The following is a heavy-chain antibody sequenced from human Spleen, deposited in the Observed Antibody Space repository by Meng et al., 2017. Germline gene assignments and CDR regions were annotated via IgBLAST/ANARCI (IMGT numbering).Heavy chain of an antibody. CDR2: INPNSDSGDT. CDR3: ARASGYSSSWFVY. D-gene: IGHD6-13*01. V-gene: IGHV1-2*06. Sequence: ASVKVSCKASGYTFTGYYMHWVRQAPGQGLEWMGRINPNSDSGDTNYAQKFQGRVTMTRDTSTSTAYMELSRLRSDDTAVYYCARASGYSSSWFVYWGQGKLVNVSS. J-gene: IGHJ4*02. CDR1: GYTFTGYY.